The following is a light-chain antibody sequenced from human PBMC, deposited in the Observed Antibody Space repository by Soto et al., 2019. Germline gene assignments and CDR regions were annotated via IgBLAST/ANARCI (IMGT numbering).Light chain of an antibody. Sequence: EIVLTQSPATLSLSPGERATLSCRASQSVSIYLAWYQQKPGQAPRLLIYDASNRATGIPAKFSGSGSGTDFTLTISGLEPEASAVYYCQQRSNSPPWITFGQGTRLEIK. CDR2: DAS. CDR3: QQRSNSPPWIT. CDR1: QSVSIY. V-gene: IGKV3-11*01. J-gene: IGKJ5*01.